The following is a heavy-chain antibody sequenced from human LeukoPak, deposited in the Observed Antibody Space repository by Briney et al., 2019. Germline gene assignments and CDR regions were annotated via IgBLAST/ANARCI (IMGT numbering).Heavy chain of an antibody. V-gene: IGHV4-59*11. D-gene: IGHD5-12*01. CDR2: IYHSGST. Sequence: PSETLSLTCIVSGGSISSHYWSWIRQPPGKGLEWIGYIYHSGSTNYNPSLKSRVTISVDTSKNQFSLKLSSVTAADTAVYYCAREGYSGYDNYYYYMDVWGKGTTVTASS. CDR1: GGSISSHY. J-gene: IGHJ6*03. CDR3: AREGYSGYDNYYYYMDV.